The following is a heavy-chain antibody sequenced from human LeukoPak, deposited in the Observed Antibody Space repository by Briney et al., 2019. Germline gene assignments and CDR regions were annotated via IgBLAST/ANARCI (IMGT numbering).Heavy chain of an antibody. V-gene: IGHV3-30*18. CDR2: LSYDGNSK. CDR3: AKLRVSGYTYGYGLDV. Sequence: GSLRLSCAASGFTFNGYGMHWVRQAPGKGLEWVAVLSYDGNSKFYADSVKGRFTISGDNSKNTLYLQMNSLRAEDTAVYYCAKLRVSGYTYGYGLDVWGQGTTVTVSS. CDR1: GFTFNGYG. J-gene: IGHJ6*02. D-gene: IGHD5-18*01.